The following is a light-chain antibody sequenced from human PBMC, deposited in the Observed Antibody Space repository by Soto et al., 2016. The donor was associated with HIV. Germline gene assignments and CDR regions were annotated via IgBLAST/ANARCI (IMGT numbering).Light chain of an antibody. J-gene: IGKJ2*01. CDR1: QGISNY. Sequence: DIQMTQSPSSLSASVGDRVTITCRASQGISNYLAWFQQKPGKPPNLLIYKASNLQNGVPSRFSGSGSGTEFTLSINSLQPDDFATYYCQQFGNKPYTFGQGTKLEIK. V-gene: IGKV1-16*01. CDR2: KAS. CDR3: QQFGNKPYT.